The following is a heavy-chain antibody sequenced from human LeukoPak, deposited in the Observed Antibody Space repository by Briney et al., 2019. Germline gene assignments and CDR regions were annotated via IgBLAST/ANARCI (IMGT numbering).Heavy chain of an antibody. D-gene: IGHD2-2*01. CDR1: GGSFSGYY. V-gene: IGHV4-34*01. Sequence: SETLSLTCAVYGGSFSGYYWSWIRQPPGKGLEWIGEINHSGSTNYNPSLKSRVTISVDTSKNQFSLKLSSVTAADTAVYYCARGRLEEGYCSSTSCFSSRWFDPWGQGTLVTVSS. CDR3: ARGRLEEGYCSSTSCFSSRWFDP. CDR2: INHSGST. J-gene: IGHJ5*02.